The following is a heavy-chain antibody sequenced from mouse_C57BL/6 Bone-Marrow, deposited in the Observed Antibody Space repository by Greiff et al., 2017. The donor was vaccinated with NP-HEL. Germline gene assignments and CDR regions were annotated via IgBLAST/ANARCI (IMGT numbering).Heavy chain of an antibody. Sequence: EVHLVESGGGLVQPGGSLSLSCAASGFTFTDYYMSWVRQPPGQALEWLGFIRNKANGYTTEYSASVKGRFTISRDDSQSILYLQMNALRAEDSATYYCARLGSYYGNYYFDYWGQGTTLTVSS. D-gene: IGHD2-10*01. CDR2: IRNKANGYTT. V-gene: IGHV7-3*01. J-gene: IGHJ2*01. CDR3: ARLGSYYGNYYFDY. CDR1: GFTFTDYY.